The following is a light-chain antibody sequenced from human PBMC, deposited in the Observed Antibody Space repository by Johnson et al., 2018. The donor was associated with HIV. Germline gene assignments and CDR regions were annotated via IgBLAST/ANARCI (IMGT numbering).Light chain of an antibody. CDR1: SSNIGNNY. CDR3: GTWDTSLSVGGG. Sequence: QSVLTQPPSVSAAPGQKVTISCSGSSSNIGNNYVSWYQQLPGTAPKLLICENNKRPSGIPDRFSYSKSGTSATLGITGLQTGDETDYYCGTWDTSLSVGGGFGTGTKVTVL. CDR2: ENN. J-gene: IGLJ1*01. V-gene: IGLV1-51*02.